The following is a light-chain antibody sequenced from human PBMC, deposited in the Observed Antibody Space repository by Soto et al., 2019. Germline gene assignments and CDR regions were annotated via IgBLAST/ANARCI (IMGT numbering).Light chain of an antibody. CDR2: GAS. Sequence: EIVLTQSPGTLSLSPGERATLSCRPSQSVTSTYLAWYQQKPGQAPRLLVFGASWRASGVPDRFSGSGSGTDFTLTISRLESEDFGVYYCHHYASSPWTFGQGTKVDIK. CDR1: QSVTSTY. V-gene: IGKV3-20*01. CDR3: HHYASSPWT. J-gene: IGKJ1*01.